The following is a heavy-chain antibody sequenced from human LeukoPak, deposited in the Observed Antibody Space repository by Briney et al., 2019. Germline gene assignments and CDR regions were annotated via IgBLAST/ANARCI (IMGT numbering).Heavy chain of an antibody. CDR1: GFTFSSYA. CDR2: ISGSGGST. D-gene: IGHD3-3*01. V-gene: IGHV3-23*01. CDR3: AEEHFYYDFWSGYRNWFDP. Sequence: GGSLRLSCAASGFTFSSYAMSWVRQAPGKGLEWVSAISGSGGSTYYADSVKGRFTISRDNSKNTLYLQMNSLRAEDTAVYYCAEEHFYYDFWSGYRNWFDPWGQGTLVTVSS. J-gene: IGHJ5*02.